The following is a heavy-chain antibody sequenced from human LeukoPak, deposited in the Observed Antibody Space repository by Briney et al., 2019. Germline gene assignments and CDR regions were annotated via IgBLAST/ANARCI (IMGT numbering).Heavy chain of an antibody. J-gene: IGHJ4*02. Sequence: GESLKISCKGSGYSFTSYWIGWVRQMPGKGLEWMGIIYPGDSDTRYSPSFQGQVTISADKSISTAYLQWSSLKASDTAMYYCARHGRTRYSGSYLVDYWGQGTLVTVSS. CDR2: IYPGDSDT. CDR1: GYSFTSYW. CDR3: ARHGRTRYSGSYLVDY. V-gene: IGHV5-51*01. D-gene: IGHD1-26*01.